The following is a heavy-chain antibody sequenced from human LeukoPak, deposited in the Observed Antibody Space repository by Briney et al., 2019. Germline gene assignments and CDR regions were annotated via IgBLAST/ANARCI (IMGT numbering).Heavy chain of an antibody. CDR2: ISSNGGST. CDR3: ARRQENYGSSYYFDY. V-gene: IGHV3-64*01. CDR1: GFTFSSYA. J-gene: IGHJ4*02. Sequence: GGSLRLSCAASGFTFSSYAMHWVRQAPGKGLEYVSAISSNGGSTYYANSVKGRFTISRDNSKNTLYLQMGSLRAEDMAVYYCARRQENYGSSYYFDYWGQGTLVTVSS. D-gene: IGHD4-17*01.